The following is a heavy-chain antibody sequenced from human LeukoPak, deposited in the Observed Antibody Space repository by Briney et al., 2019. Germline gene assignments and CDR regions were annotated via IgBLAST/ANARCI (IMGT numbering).Heavy chain of an antibody. CDR1: GGSISSYY. CDR3: ARHEAYYYDSSGYYYYYYGMDV. J-gene: IGHJ6*02. Sequence: SETLSLTCTVSGGSISSYYWSWIRQPPGKGLEWIGYIYYSGSTNYNPSLKGRVTISVDTSKNQFSLKLSSVTAADTAVYYCARHEAYYYDSSGYYYYYYGMDVWGQGTTVTVSS. V-gene: IGHV4-59*08. D-gene: IGHD3-22*01. CDR2: IYYSGST.